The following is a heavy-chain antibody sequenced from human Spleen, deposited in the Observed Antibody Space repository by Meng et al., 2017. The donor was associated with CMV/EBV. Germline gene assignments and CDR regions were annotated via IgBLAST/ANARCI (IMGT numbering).Heavy chain of an antibody. V-gene: IGHV3-33*06. CDR3: AKDWPDSSGHTNGLDY. Sequence: GESLKISCAASGFTFSSYGMHWVRQAPGKGLEWVAVIWYDGSNKYYADSVKGRFTISRDNSKNTLYMQMNSLRAEDTAVYYCAKDWPDSSGHTNGLDYWGQGTLVIVSS. J-gene: IGHJ4*02. D-gene: IGHD3-22*01. CDR2: IWYDGSNK. CDR1: GFTFSSYG.